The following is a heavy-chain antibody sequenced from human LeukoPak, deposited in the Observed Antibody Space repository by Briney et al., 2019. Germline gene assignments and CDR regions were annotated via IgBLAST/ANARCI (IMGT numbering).Heavy chain of an antibody. D-gene: IGHD3-22*01. J-gene: IGHJ4*02. CDR3: ARGIYNSDSSGYYYGY. CDR2: ISYDGSNK. CDR1: GFTFSSYA. V-gene: IGHV3-30-3*01. Sequence: GGSLRLSCAASGFTFSSYAMHWVRQAPGKGLEWVAVISYDGSNKYYADSVKGRFTISRDNAKNSLYLEMDTLRAEDTAVYYCARGIYNSDSSGYYYGYWGQGTLVTVSS.